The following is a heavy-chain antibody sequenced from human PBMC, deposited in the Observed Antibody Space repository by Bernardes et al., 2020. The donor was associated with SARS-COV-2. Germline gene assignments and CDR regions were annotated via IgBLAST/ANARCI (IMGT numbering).Heavy chain of an antibody. CDR3: ARHERYYALNRGAFDI. V-gene: IGHV4-61*05. CDR2: IYYSGST. J-gene: IGHJ3*02. CDR1: GGSISSSSYY. D-gene: IGHD1-26*01. Sequence: SETLSLTCTVSGGSISSSSYYWSWIRQPPGKGLEWIGYIYYSGSTNYNPSLKSRVTISVDTSKNQFSLKLSSVTAADTAVYYCARHERYYALNRGAFDIWGQGTMVTVSS.